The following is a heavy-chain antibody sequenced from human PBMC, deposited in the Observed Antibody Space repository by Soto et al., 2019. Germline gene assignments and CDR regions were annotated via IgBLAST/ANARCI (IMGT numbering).Heavy chain of an antibody. V-gene: IGHV4-61*01. Sequence: SETLSLTCAVSGVFVSSGSYYWSWIRQPPGKGLEWIGFIDYGGRTNYRPSLKSRVTISIDTSKNQFSLKLTSVTAADTAVYYCARDRSFGSASYGEYWGQGMRVTVSS. J-gene: IGHJ4*02. CDR2: IDYGGRT. CDR1: GVFVSSGSYY. CDR3: ARDRSFGSASYGEY. D-gene: IGHD3-10*01.